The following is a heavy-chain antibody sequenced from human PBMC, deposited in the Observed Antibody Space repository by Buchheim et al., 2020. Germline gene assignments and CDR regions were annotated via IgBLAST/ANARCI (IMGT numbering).Heavy chain of an antibody. Sequence: QVQLVQSGAEVKKPGASVKVSCKASGYTFTSYYVHWVRQAPGQGLEWMGIINPSGAGTSYSQKFQGRVTMPRDTSTSTVYMELSSLRSEDTAVYYCARERGAAAGTSPGYWGQGTL. V-gene: IGHV1-46*01. CDR3: ARERGAAAGTSPGY. D-gene: IGHD6-13*01. CDR1: GYTFTSYY. CDR2: INPSGAGT. J-gene: IGHJ4*02.